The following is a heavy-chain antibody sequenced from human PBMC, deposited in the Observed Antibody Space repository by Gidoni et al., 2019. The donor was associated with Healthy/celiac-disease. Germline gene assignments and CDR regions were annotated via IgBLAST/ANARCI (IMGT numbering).Heavy chain of an antibody. Sequence: QVQLVQSGAEVTKPGASVKFSCKASGYTFTGYYLHWVRQAPGQGLEWMGWINPNSGGTNDAQKFQGRVTMTRDTSISTAYMELSRLRSDDTAVYYCAREFGDIVVVPAAIGALMNWFDPWGQGTLVTVSS. CDR3: AREFGDIVVVPAAIGALMNWFDP. CDR2: INPNSGGT. D-gene: IGHD2-2*02. V-gene: IGHV1-2*02. J-gene: IGHJ5*02. CDR1: GYTFTGYY.